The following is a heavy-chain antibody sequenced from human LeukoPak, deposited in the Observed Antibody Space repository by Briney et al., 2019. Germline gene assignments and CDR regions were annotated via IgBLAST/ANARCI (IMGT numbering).Heavy chain of an antibody. D-gene: IGHD3-3*01. V-gene: IGHV1-18*01. Sequence: ASVKVSCKASGYTFTSYGISWVRQAPGQGLEWMGWISAYNGNTNYAQKLQGRVTMTTDTSTSTAYMELRSLRSDDTAEYYCARDGPDFWSGYPNPYYYYYMDVWGEGTTVTVSS. J-gene: IGHJ6*03. CDR2: ISAYNGNT. CDR3: ARDGPDFWSGYPNPYYYYYMDV. CDR1: GYTFTSYG.